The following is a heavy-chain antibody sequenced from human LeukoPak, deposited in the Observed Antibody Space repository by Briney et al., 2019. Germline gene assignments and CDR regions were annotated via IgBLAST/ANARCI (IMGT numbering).Heavy chain of an antibody. D-gene: IGHD2-2*03. CDR2: INPNRGGT. CDR1: GYTFTGYY. J-gene: IGHJ4*02. Sequence: ASLKVSCKASGYTFTGYYMHWVRQAPGQGLEWMGWINPNRGGTNYAQKFQGRVTMTRDTSISTAYMELSRLRSDDTAVYYCAHLGSVFGFDYWGQGTLVTVSS. CDR3: AHLGSVFGFDY. V-gene: IGHV1-2*02.